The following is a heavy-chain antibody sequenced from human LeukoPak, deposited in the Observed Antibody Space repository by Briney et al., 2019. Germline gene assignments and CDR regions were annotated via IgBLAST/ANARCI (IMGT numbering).Heavy chain of an antibody. V-gene: IGHV3-23*01. Sequence: GGSLRLSCAVSGITLSNYGMSWVRQAPGKGLEWVAGISDSGGRTTYADSVKGRFTMPRDNPKNSLYLQMNSLGAEDTAVYFCAKRGVVIRVILVGFHKEAYYFDSWGQGALVTVSS. J-gene: IGHJ4*02. CDR3: AKRGVVIRVILVGFHKEAYYFDS. D-gene: IGHD3-22*01. CDR2: ISDSGGRT. CDR1: GITLSNYG.